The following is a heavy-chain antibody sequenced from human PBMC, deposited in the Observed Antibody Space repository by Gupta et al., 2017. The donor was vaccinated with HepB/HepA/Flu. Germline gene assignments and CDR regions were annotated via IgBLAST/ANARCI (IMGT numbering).Heavy chain of an antibody. CDR3: AVLGSYYGWGFDI. Sequence: EVQLLESGGGLVQPGGSLRLSCEASGFTFSSYAMTWVRQAPGKGLEWVSTISRSIGDRTYYPDSVKGRFTISRDNSKNTLYLQMNSLRAEDTAVYYCAVLGSYYGWGFDIWGQGTLVTVSS. CDR1: GFTFSSYA. CDR2: ISRSIGDRT. J-gene: IGHJ5*02. V-gene: IGHV3-23*01. D-gene: IGHD1-26*01.